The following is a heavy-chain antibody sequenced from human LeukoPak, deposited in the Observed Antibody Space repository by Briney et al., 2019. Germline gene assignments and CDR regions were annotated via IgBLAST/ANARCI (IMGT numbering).Heavy chain of an antibody. D-gene: IGHD4-11*01. CDR2: IKKDGSEK. Sequence: PGGSLTLSCAASGFIFSSSWMTWVRQAPGKGLEWVANIKKDGSEKYYVDSVKGRFTISRDNAKNLLYLQMDRLRAEHTAVYYCARISTSVPGGDYSGQGTLVTLSS. J-gene: IGHJ4*02. CDR3: ARISTSVPGGDY. V-gene: IGHV3-7*01. CDR1: GFIFSSSW.